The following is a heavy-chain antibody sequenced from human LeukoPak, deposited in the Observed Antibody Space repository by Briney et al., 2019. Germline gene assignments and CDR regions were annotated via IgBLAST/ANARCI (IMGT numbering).Heavy chain of an antibody. J-gene: IGHJ4*02. CDR1: GYTFTSYG. CDR3: ARRVDTAMTTCDY. CDR2: ISAYNGNT. V-gene: IGHV1-18*01. D-gene: IGHD5-18*01. Sequence: HVASVKVSCKASGYTFTSYGISWVRQAPGQGLEWMGWISAYNGNTNYAQKLQGRVNMTTDTFKSTAYMELRSLRSDDTAVYYCARRVDTAMTTCDYWGQGTLVTVSS.